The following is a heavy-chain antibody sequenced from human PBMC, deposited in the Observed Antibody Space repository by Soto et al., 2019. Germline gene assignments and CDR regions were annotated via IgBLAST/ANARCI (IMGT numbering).Heavy chain of an antibody. Sequence: QVQLVQSGAEVKKPGSSVKVSCKASGGTFSSYSINWVRQAPGQGLEWMGDIIPIFGTANYAQKFQGRVTITADESTSTAYMELSSLRSEETAVFYCARHGGRHSGGIDYWGQGTLVTVSS. J-gene: IGHJ4*02. V-gene: IGHV1-69*01. CDR2: IIPIFGTA. CDR3: ARHGGRHSGGIDY. D-gene: IGHD2-15*01. CDR1: GGTFSSYS.